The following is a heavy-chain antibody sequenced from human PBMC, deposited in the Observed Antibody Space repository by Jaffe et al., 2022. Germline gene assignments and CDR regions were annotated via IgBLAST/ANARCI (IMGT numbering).Heavy chain of an antibody. CDR1: GFTFSSYG. Sequence: QVQLVESGGGVVQPGGSLRLSCAASGFTFSSYGMHWVRQAPGKGLEWVAFIRYDGSNKYYADSVKGRFTISRDNSKNTLYLQMNSLRAEDTAVYYCAKDSGPPYCGGDCYLSDWYFDLWGRGTLVTVSS. D-gene: IGHD2-21*01. V-gene: IGHV3-30*02. CDR3: AKDSGPPYCGGDCYLSDWYFDL. J-gene: IGHJ2*01. CDR2: IRYDGSNK.